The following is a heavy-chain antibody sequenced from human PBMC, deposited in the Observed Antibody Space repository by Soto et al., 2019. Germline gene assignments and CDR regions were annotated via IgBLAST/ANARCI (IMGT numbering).Heavy chain of an antibody. V-gene: IGHV1-18*01. D-gene: IGHD3-22*01. CDR3: ARGAHDSSGYHVGDAFDI. CDR1: GYTFTSYG. J-gene: IGHJ3*02. CDR2: ISAYNGNT. Sequence: QVQLVQSGAEVKKPGASVKVSCKASGYTFTSYGISWVRQAPGQGLEWMGWISAYNGNTNYAQKLQGRVTMTTATXTXTXXMELRSLRSDDTAVYYCARGAHDSSGYHVGDAFDIWGQGTMVTVSS.